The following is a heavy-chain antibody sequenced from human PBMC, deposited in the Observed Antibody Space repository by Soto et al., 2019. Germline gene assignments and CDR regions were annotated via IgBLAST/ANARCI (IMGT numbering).Heavy chain of an antibody. CDR3: ALGLQRADH. J-gene: IGHJ5*02. CDR2: IYIGGAT. Sequence: GGSLRLSCAVSGFTVTDHYVNWVRQAPGKGLEWVSVIYIGGATYYRDSVQGRFTLSRDPSDNSVSLHMNNLTVADTAVYFCALGLQRADHLGLGTLVPVSS. D-gene: IGHD6-25*01. CDR1: GFTVTDHY. V-gene: IGHV3-53*01.